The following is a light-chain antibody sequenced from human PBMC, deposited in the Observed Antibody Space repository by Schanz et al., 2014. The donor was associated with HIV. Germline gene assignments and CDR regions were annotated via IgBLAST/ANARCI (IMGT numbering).Light chain of an antibody. Sequence: QSALTQPPSASGSPGQSVTISCTRTTSDIGTYNYVSCYQQHPGKAPKLMIYEVSKRPSGVPDRFSGTKSGNTASLTVSGLQSEDEADYYCATWDDSLNGAVFGGGTQLTVL. CDR3: ATWDDSLNGAV. CDR2: EVS. V-gene: IGLV2-8*01. J-gene: IGLJ7*01. CDR1: TSDIGTYNY.